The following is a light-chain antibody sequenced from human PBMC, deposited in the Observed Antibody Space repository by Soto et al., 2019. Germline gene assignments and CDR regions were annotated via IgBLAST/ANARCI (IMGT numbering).Light chain of an antibody. V-gene: IGKV4-1*01. CDR1: QSVLYSSNSRNY. J-gene: IGKJ1*01. Sequence: DIMMTQSPDSLSVSLGERATINCKSSQSVLYSSNSRNYLAWYQQKPRQPPKLLIYWASTRESGVPSRFSGSGSGTDFTLTISSLPAEDMAVYYCQQYYDSPWTFGQGTKVEIK. CDR2: WAS. CDR3: QQYYDSPWT.